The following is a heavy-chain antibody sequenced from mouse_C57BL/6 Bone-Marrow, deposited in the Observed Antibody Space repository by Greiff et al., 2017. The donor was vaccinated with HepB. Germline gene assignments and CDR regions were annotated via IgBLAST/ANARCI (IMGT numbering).Heavy chain of an antibody. V-gene: IGHV2-5*01. CDR3: APSANWDPCYGMDY. J-gene: IGHJ4*01. D-gene: IGHD4-1*01. CDR2: IWRGGST. CDR1: GFSLTSYG. Sequence: QVQLKESGPGLVQPSQSLSITCTVSGFSLTSYGVHWVRQSPGKGLEWLGVIWRGGSTDYNAAFMSRLSITKDNSKSQVFFKMNSLQADDTAIYYCAPSANWDPCYGMDYWGQGTSVTVSA.